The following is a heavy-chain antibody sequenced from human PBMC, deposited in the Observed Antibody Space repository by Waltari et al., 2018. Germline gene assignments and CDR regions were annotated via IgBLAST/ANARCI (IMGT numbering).Heavy chain of an antibody. D-gene: IGHD5-18*01. J-gene: IGHJ4*02. CDR2: IDSAGST. CDR1: GFTVSSNH. CDR3: ARARDEDTAMVYFDH. V-gene: IGHV3-66*02. Sequence: EVQLVESGGGLVHPGGSLRLSCAASGFTVSSNHMSWVRQAPGNGLEWVSLIDSAGSTYYADSVRGRFSISRDNSKNTLHLQMNSLRAEDTAMYYCARARDEDTAMVYFDHWGQGTLISVSS.